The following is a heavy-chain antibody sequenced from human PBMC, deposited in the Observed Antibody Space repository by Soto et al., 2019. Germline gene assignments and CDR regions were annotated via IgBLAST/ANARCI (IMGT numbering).Heavy chain of an antibody. CDR2: CFSAGGA. Sequence: QVTLRESGPVLVKPTETLTLTCSVSGFSLDNAGMGVSWIRQPPGKALEWLAHCFSAGGASYSTSLRSRLTITKDTPNSQVVLTMTDMHPVDTATYYCARILEAVSIIEYYFDYWGTGTLVTVSS. V-gene: IGHV2-26*01. J-gene: IGHJ4*02. CDR1: GFSLDNAGMG. CDR3: ARILEAVSIIEYYFDY. D-gene: IGHD3-3*01.